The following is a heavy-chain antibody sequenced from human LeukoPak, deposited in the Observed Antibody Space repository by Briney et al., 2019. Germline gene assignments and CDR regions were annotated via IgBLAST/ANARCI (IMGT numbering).Heavy chain of an antibody. Sequence: SETLSLTCAVYGGSFSGYYWSWIRQPPGKGLEWIGEINHSGSTNYNPSLKSRVTISVDTSKNQFSLKLSSVTAADTAVYYCASTNFFRVWGSYRYDWFDPWGQGTLVTVSS. CDR2: INHSGST. D-gene: IGHD3-16*02. CDR1: GGSFSGYY. J-gene: IGHJ5*02. CDR3: ASTNFFRVWGSYRYDWFDP. V-gene: IGHV4-34*01.